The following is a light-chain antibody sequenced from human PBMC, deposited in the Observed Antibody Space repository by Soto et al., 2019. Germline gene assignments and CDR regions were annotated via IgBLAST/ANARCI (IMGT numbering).Light chain of an antibody. CDR1: QSISSSY. V-gene: IGKV3-20*01. Sequence: EIVLTQSPGTLSLSPGERATLSCRASQSISSSYLAWFQQKPGQAPRLLIYGASNRATGIPARFSGSGSGTDFTLTISRLEPEDFAVYYCQQYGTSSWTFGQGTKVEIK. CDR3: QQYGTSSWT. J-gene: IGKJ1*01. CDR2: GAS.